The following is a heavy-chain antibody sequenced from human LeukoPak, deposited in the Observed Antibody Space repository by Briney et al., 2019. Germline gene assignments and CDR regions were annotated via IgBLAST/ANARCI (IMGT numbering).Heavy chain of an antibody. CDR2: IYSGGST. J-gene: IGHJ4*02. CDR3: AKDSRHRIVGTTTFLDY. CDR1: GFTVSSNY. V-gene: IGHV3-53*05. Sequence: SGGSLRLSCAASGFTVSSNYMSWVRQAPGKGLEWVSVIYSGGSTYYADSVKGRFTISRDNSRNTLYLQMNSLRAEDTAVYYCAKDSRHRIVGTTTFLDYWGQGTLVTVSS. D-gene: IGHD1-26*01.